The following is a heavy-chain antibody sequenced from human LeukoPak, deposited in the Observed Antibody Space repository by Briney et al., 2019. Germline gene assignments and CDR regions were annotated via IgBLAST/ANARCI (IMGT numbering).Heavy chain of an antibody. V-gene: IGHV3-43*01. J-gene: IGHJ1*01. Sequence: GGSMRLSWAASGFTFDDYTMHWVRQAAGKGLEWVSLISWDGDSTYYADSVKGRFTISRDNSKNSLYLQMNSLRTEDTALYYCAKDYSGTPGAFQHWGQGTLVTVSS. CDR3: AKDYSGTPGAFQH. D-gene: IGHD1-26*01. CDR1: GFTFDDYT. CDR2: ISWDGDST.